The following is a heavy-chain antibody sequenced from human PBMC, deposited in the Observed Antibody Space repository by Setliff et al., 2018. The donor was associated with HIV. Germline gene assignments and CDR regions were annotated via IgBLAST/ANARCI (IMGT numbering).Heavy chain of an antibody. D-gene: IGHD2-2*02. V-gene: IGHV3-23*01. CDR1: GFTLNKYA. J-gene: IGHJ4*02. CDR3: AKDVYTNSPYYFDY. CDR2: VSSSGGGR. Sequence: QPGGSLRLSCTTSGFTLNKYAMSWVRQAPGKGLEWVSGVSSSGGGRYYADSVKGRFSISRDNSRNSVFLQMTSLRAEDTAVCYCAKDVYTNSPYYFDYWGPGTLVTVSS.